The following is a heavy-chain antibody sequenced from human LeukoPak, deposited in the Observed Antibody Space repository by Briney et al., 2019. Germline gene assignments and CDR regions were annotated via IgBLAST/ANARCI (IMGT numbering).Heavy chain of an antibody. V-gene: IGHV4-31*03. Sequence: SETLSLTCTVSGGSISSGGYYWSWIRQHPGKGLEWIGSIYYSGSTNYNSSLQGRVTISLDTSRNQFSLKLSSVTAADTAVYYCASDDNDPLFDYWGQGTLVTVSS. J-gene: IGHJ4*02. D-gene: IGHD1-1*01. CDR2: IYYSGST. CDR3: ASDDNDPLFDY. CDR1: GGSISSGGYY.